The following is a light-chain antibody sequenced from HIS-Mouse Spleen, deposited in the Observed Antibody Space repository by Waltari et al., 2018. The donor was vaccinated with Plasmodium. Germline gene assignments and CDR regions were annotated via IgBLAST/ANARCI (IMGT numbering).Light chain of an antibody. Sequence: QSALTQPPSASGSPGQSVTISCTGTSSDVVGYNYVSWYQPPPGKAPKLMIYEVSKRPSGGPDRFSGSKSGNTASLTVLGLQAEDEADYYCSSYAGSNNLVFGGGTKLTVL. J-gene: IGLJ2*01. CDR1: SSDVVGYNY. CDR2: EVS. V-gene: IGLV2-8*01. CDR3: SSYAGSNNLV.